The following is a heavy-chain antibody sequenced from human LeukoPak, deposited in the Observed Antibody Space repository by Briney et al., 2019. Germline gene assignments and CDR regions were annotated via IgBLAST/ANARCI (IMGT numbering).Heavy chain of an antibody. CDR2: ITSSSNTI. V-gene: IGHV3-48*04. CDR3: ARNYPDGGGGRYFDWLSVF. Sequence: GGSLRLSCAASGFTFSTYSMNWVRQAPGKGLEWLSYITSSSNTIFYADSVKGRFTISRDNAKNSLYLQMNSLRVEDTALYYCARNYPDGGGGRYFDWLSVFWGQGTLVTVSS. CDR1: GFTFSTYS. D-gene: IGHD3-9*01. J-gene: IGHJ4*02.